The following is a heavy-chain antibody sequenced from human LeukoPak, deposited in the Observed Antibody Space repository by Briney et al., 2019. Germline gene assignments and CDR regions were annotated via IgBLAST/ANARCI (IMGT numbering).Heavy chain of an antibody. CDR2: IDASGNP. CDR1: GDSISSGTYY. Sequence: SETLSLTCTVSGDSISSGTYYWSWIRQPAGKGLEWIGRIDASGNPNYNPSLRSRLTMSVDTSKNQFSLNLRFVTAADTALFYCARGFEYSTSSRLGYYYFYMDVWGIGTTVTVSS. CDR3: ARGFEYSTSSRLGYYYFYMDV. V-gene: IGHV4-61*02. J-gene: IGHJ6*03. D-gene: IGHD6-6*01.